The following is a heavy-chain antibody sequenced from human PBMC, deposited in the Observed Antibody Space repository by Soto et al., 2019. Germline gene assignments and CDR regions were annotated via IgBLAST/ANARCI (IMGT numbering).Heavy chain of an antibody. J-gene: IGHJ6*02. Sequence: ASVKVSCKASGYTFTGYYMHWVRQAPGQGLEWMGWINPNSGGTNYAQKFQGRVTMTRDTSISTAYMELSRLRSDDTAVYYCARGAIAAAAAYYYYGMDVWGQGTTVTVSS. D-gene: IGHD6-13*01. V-gene: IGHV1-2*02. CDR1: GYTFTGYY. CDR2: INPNSGGT. CDR3: ARGAIAAAAAYYYYGMDV.